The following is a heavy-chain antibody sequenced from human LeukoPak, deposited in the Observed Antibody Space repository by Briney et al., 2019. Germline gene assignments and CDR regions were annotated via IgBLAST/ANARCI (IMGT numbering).Heavy chain of an antibody. Sequence: GGSLRLSCAASGFTFSSYGMHWVRQAPGKGLEWVAVIWYDGSNKYYADSVKGRFTISRDNSKNTLYLQMNSLRAEDTAVCYCARDGEDCSSTSCYPDYWGQGTLVTVSS. CDR1: GFTFSSYG. CDR2: IWYDGSNK. D-gene: IGHD2-2*01. CDR3: ARDGEDCSSTSCYPDY. J-gene: IGHJ4*02. V-gene: IGHV3-33*01.